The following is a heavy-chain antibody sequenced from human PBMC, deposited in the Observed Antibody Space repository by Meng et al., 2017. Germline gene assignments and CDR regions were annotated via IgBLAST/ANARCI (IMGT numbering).Heavy chain of an antibody. Sequence: GRVVEAGGGLVKPGGALRLSWAASGFTFSSYAMSWVRQAPGKGLEWVSAISGSGGSTYYADSVKGRFTISRDNSKNTLYLQMNSLRAEDTAVYYCARDSSGWFHFDYWGQGTLVTVSS. J-gene: IGHJ4*02. V-gene: IGHV3-23*04. CDR3: ARDSSGWFHFDY. CDR1: GFTFSSYA. D-gene: IGHD6-19*01. CDR2: ISGSGGST.